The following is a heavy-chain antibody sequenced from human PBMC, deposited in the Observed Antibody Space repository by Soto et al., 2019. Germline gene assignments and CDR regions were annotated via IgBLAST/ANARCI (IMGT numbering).Heavy chain of an antibody. CDR2: INPSGGST. CDR3: ARRETNFGEDAFDN. D-gene: IGHD3-16*01. J-gene: IGHJ3*02. CDR1: GYTFTTYY. V-gene: IGHV1-46*01. Sequence: QVQLVQSGAEVKKPGASVKVSCKASGYTFTTYYMHWVRQAPGQGLEWMGIINPSGGSTSYPQKFQGRVTMTRDTSTSTVYMELSSLRSEETAFYYCARRETNFGEDAFDNWGQGTMVTVSS.